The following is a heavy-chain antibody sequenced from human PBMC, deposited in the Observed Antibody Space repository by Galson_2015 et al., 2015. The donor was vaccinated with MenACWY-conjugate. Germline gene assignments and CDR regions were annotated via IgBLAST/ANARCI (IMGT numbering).Heavy chain of an antibody. CDR3: ARRSARLTLGAFDI. J-gene: IGHJ3*02. CDR1: GGSISGSSYF. D-gene: IGHD4-23*01. Sequence: ETLSLTCTVSGGSISGSSYFWGWIRQPPGKGLEWIGTISYSGSTHYNPSLNNRVTVSADTSKNQFSLNVNSVTAADTALYYCARRSARLTLGAFDIWGQGTMVTVSS. V-gene: IGHV4-39*01. CDR2: ISYSGST.